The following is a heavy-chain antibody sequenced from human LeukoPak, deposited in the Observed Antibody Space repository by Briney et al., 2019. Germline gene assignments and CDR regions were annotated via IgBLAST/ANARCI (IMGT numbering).Heavy chain of an antibody. D-gene: IGHD3-22*01. Sequence: GGSLRLSCSASGFTFSTYSVSWVRQAPGKGLEWVSTITGSGGTTYYADSVQGRFTISRDNSKNTLYLQMNSLRAEDTAVYYCAKGSRGYSSGYPYYFDYWGQGTLVTVSS. V-gene: IGHV3-23*01. CDR2: ITGSGGTT. CDR1: GFTFSTYS. J-gene: IGHJ4*02. CDR3: AKGSRGYSSGYPYYFDY.